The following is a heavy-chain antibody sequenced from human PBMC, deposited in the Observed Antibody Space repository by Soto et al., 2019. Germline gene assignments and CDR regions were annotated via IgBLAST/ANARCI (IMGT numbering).Heavy chain of an antibody. Sequence: QAHLVESGGGVVQPGRSLRLSCAASGFTFTSYGMHWVRQAPGTRLEWVAVISYDGGHQHYADSVKGRFTISRDNSKNIVLLQMKSLRAEDTAVYYCVSDRGYGHASVPYSWGQGTLVSVSS. J-gene: IGHJ4*02. CDR2: ISYDGGHQ. D-gene: IGHD5-18*01. V-gene: IGHV3-30*03. CDR1: GFTFTSYG. CDR3: VSDRGYGHASVPYS.